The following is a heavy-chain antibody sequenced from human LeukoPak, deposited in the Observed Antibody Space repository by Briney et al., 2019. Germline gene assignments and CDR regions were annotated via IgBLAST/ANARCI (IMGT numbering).Heavy chain of an antibody. J-gene: IGHJ6*03. CDR2: FSHSGTT. D-gene: IGHD3-3*01. V-gene: IGHV4-38-2*02. Sequence: SETLSLTCTVSGYSITSGHYWGWIRQPPGKGLEWIGSFSHSGTTSYNPSLKSRVTISVDTSKNQFSLKLSSVTAADTAVYYCARAPTYDFWSGYYGYYYYYMDVWGKGTTVTVSS. CDR1: GYSITSGHY. CDR3: ARAPTYDFWSGYYGYYYYYMDV.